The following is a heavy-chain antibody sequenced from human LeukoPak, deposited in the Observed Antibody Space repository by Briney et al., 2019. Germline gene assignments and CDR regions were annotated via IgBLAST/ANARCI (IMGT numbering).Heavy chain of an antibody. CDR1: GYTFTSYY. J-gene: IGHJ4*02. Sequence: ASVKVSCKASGYTFTSYYMHWVRQAPGQGLEWMGIINPSGGSTSYAQKFQGRVTMTRDTSTSTVYMELSSLRSEDTAVYYCARDPAGVPAATPPFDYWGQGTLVTVSS. D-gene: IGHD2-2*01. V-gene: IGHV1-46*01. CDR3: ARDPAGVPAATPPFDY. CDR2: INPSGGST.